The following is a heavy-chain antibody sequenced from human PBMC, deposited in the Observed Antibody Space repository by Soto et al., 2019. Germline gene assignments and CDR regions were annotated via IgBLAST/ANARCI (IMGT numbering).Heavy chain of an antibody. Sequence: QVQLVQSGAEVKKPGASVKVSCKASGYTFTSYGISWVRQAPGQGLEWMGWISAYNGNTNYAQKLQGRVTMTTDTSTSTAYMELRSLRSDDTAVYYCARDWGTWIPTGVDRSRFDYWGQGTLVTVSS. CDR3: ARDWGTWIPTGVDRSRFDY. CDR1: GYTFTSYG. J-gene: IGHJ4*02. CDR2: ISAYNGNT. V-gene: IGHV1-18*01. D-gene: IGHD5-18*01.